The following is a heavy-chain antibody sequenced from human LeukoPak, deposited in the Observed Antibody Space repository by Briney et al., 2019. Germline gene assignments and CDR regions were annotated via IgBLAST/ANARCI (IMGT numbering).Heavy chain of an antibody. J-gene: IGHJ4*02. CDR1: GFPFRSYA. D-gene: IGHD3-22*01. CDR2: ITDDEDT. CDR3: ARDSAMGYYDSSGYYPDNSFDY. Sequence: GGSLRLSCVASGFPFRSYAMTWVRQTPGKGLESVSVITDDEDTYYADSVKGRFTISRDNSKNTLYLQMNSLRAEDTAIYYCARDSAMGYYDSSGYYPDNSFDYWGQGTLVTVSS. V-gene: IGHV3-23*01.